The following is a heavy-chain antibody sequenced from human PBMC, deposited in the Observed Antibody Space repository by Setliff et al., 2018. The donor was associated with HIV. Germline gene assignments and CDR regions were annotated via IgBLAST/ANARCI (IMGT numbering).Heavy chain of an antibody. Sequence: SETLSLTCTVSGYSMSGGYNWGWIRQSPEKGLEWIGNIYHVGTTYYNPSLKSRVTLSVDPSKSQFSPKLTSVTAADTALYYCVTTDYFYSRNNFEYWGQGALVTVSS. CDR1: GYSMSGGYN. CDR2: IYHVGTT. V-gene: IGHV4-38-2*02. CDR3: VTTDYFYSRNNFEY. J-gene: IGHJ4*02. D-gene: IGHD5-12*01.